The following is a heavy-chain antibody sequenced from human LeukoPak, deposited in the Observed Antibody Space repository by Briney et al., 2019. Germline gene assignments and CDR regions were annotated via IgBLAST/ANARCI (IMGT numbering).Heavy chain of an antibody. J-gene: IGHJ4*02. D-gene: IGHD6-6*01. CDR3: ARDSSSSLLGY. CDR2: ISSSGSTI. CDR1: GFTFSSYE. Sequence: GGSLRLSCAVSGFTFSSYEMNWVRQAPGKGLEWVSYISSSGSTIYYADSVKGRFTISRDNAKNSLYLQMNSLRAEDTAVYYCARDSSSSLLGYWGQGTLVTVSS. V-gene: IGHV3-48*03.